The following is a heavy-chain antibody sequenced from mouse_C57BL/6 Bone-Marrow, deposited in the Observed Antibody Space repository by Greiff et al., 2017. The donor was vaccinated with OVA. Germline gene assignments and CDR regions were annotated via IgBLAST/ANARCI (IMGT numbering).Heavy chain of an antibody. V-gene: IGHV2-2*01. J-gene: IGHJ4*01. CDR3: ALGKVAWTHYYAMDY. CDR2: IWSGGST. D-gene: IGHD1-1*02. CDR1: GFSLTSYG. Sequence: QVQLKQSGPGLVQPSQSLSITCTVSGFSLTSYGVHWVRQSPGKGLEWLGVIWSGGSTDYNAAFISRLSISKDNSKSQVFFKMNSLQADDTAIYYCALGKVAWTHYYAMDYWGQGTSVTVSS.